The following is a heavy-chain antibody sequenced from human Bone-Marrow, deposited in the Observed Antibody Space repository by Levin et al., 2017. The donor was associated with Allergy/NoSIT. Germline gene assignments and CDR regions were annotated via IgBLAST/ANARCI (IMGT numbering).Heavy chain of an antibody. CDR2: ISSSSSTI. Sequence: ETLSLTCAASGFTFSSYSMNWVRQAPGKGLEWVSYISSSSSTIYYADSVKGRFTISRDNAKNSLYLQMNSLRAEDTAVYYCARVEYYGDPPYFDYWGQGTLVTVSS. CDR3: ARVEYYGDPPYFDY. V-gene: IGHV3-48*01. D-gene: IGHD4-17*01. J-gene: IGHJ4*02. CDR1: GFTFSSYS.